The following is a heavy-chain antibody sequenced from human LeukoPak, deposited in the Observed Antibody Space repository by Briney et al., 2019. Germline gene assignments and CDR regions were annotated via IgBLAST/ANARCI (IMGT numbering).Heavy chain of an antibody. CDR3: AATQRISLVRVII. CDR2: IKEDGSEK. J-gene: IGHJ4*02. Sequence: PGGSLILSCAASGFTFSSYWMSWVRQAPGKGLEWVANIKEDGSEKYYVDSVKGRFTISRDNAKNSLYLQMDSLGAGDTAVYYCAATQRISLVRVIIWGQGTLVTVSS. V-gene: IGHV3-7*01. D-gene: IGHD3-10*01. CDR1: GFTFSSYW.